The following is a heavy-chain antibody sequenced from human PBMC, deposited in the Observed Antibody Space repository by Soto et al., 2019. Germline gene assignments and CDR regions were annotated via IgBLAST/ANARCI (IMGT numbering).Heavy chain of an antibody. CDR2: ISPIFGTA. D-gene: IGHD2-15*01. CDR3: ERLGYCSGGSCYSINYYYGMDV. J-gene: IGHJ6*02. Sequence: SVKVSCKASAGTFSSYAISWVRQAPGQGLEWMGGISPIFGTANYAQKFQGRVTITANESTSTAYMELSSQRSEDTAVYYCERLGYCSGGSCYSINYYYGMDVWGQGTTVTVSS. V-gene: IGHV1-69*13. CDR1: AGTFSSYA.